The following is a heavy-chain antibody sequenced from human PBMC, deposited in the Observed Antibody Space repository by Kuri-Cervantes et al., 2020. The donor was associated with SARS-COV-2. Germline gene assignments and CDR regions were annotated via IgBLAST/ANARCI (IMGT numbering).Heavy chain of an antibody. Sequence: GESLKISCAASGFTFSSYGMHWVRQAPGKGLEWVAVIWYDGSNKYYADSVKGRFTISRDNSKNTLYLQMNSLRAEDTAVYYCAKVFRPSDEGFDYWGQGTLVTVSS. J-gene: IGHJ4*02. D-gene: IGHD1-26*01. CDR1: GFTFSSYG. CDR3: AKVFRPSDEGFDY. CDR2: IWYDGSNK. V-gene: IGHV3-33*06.